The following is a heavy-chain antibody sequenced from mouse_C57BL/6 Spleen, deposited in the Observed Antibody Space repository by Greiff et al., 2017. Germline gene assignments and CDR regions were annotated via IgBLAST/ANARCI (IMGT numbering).Heavy chain of an antibody. CDR3: ARSYYYGSIHWYFDV. CDR1: GFNIKDYY. CDR2: IDPEDGAT. V-gene: IGHV14-2*01. Sequence: VQLQQSGAELVKPGASVKLSCTASGFNIKDYYMHWVKQRTEQGLEWIGRIDPEDGATKYAPKVQGKATITADTSSNTAYLQLSSLTSEDTAVYYCARSYYYGSIHWYFDVWGTGTTVTVSS. D-gene: IGHD1-1*01. J-gene: IGHJ1*03.